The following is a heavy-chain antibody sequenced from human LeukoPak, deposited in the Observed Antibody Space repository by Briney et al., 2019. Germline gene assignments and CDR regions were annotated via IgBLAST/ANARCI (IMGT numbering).Heavy chain of an antibody. J-gene: IGHJ4*02. CDR2: INPNGGGT. CDR1: GYTFTGYY. V-gene: IGHV1-2*04. Sequence: ASVKVSCKASGYTFTGYYMHWVRQAPGQGLEWMGWINPNGGGTNYAQKFQGWVTMTRDTSISTAYMELSRLRSDDTAVYYCARGGRFGELLGFGYWGQGTLVTVSS. CDR3: ARGGRFGELLGFGY. D-gene: IGHD3-10*01.